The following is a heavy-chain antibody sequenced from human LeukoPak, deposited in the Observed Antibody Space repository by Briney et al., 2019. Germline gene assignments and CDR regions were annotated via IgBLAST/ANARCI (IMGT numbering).Heavy chain of an antibody. J-gene: IGHJ4*02. D-gene: IGHD3-10*01. CDR2: ISGDGGST. V-gene: IGHV3-43*02. CDR1: GFTLDDYA. Sequence: GGSLRLSCAASGFTLDDYAMHWVRQAPGKGLDWVSLISGDGGSTYYADAVKGRFTISRDNSKNSLYLQMNSLRTEDTALYYCAKDMWRFGELDYDYWGQGTLVSVSS. CDR3: AKDMWRFGELDYDY.